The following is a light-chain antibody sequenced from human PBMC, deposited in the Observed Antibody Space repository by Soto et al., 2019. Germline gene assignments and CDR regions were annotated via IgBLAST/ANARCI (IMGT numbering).Light chain of an antibody. V-gene: IGKV1-9*01. Sequence: IPLTQSPSSLSASVGDRVTITCRASQGIDSCLAWYQQRPGKDTQLLLYETSILQSGGSSRFSSSGSGNDSPLTISSLQAEYVASYYCQQARSYPPTFGGGTKVEIK. CDR1: QGIDSC. CDR2: ETS. CDR3: QQARSYPPT. J-gene: IGKJ4*02.